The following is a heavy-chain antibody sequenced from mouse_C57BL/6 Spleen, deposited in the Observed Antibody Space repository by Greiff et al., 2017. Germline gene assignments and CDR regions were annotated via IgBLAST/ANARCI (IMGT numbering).Heavy chain of an antibody. Sequence: EVQLQQSGPELVKPGASVKIPCKASGYTFTDYNMDWVKQSHGKSLEWIGDINPNNGGTIYNQKFKGKATLTVDKSSSTAYMELRSLTSEDTAVYYCARPIYYYGSSPHWYFDVWGTGTTVTVSS. CDR3: ARPIYYYGSSPHWYFDV. D-gene: IGHD1-1*01. CDR2: INPNNGGT. CDR1: GYTFTDYN. V-gene: IGHV1-18*01. J-gene: IGHJ1*03.